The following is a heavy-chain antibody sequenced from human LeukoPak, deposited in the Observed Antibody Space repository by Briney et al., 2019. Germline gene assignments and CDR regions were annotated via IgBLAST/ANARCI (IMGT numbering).Heavy chain of an antibody. CDR3: AKAYSYGPNWFDP. J-gene: IGHJ5*02. V-gene: IGHV3-23*01. Sequence: GGSLRLSCAASGFTFSSYALSWVRRAPGKGLEWVSGITDSGTGTYYADSVKGRFTISRDNSKNTVYLQMSSLRAEDTAVYYCAKAYSYGPNWFDPWGQGTLVTVSS. CDR1: GFTFSSYA. D-gene: IGHD5-18*01. CDR2: ITDSGTGT.